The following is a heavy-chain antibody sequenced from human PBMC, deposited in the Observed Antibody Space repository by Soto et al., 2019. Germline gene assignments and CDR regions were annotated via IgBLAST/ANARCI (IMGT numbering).Heavy chain of an antibody. Sequence: SETLSLTCAVSGGSISTSNWWSWVRQPPGKGLEWIGEVYRTGSTNYNPSLESRVTVSIDKSKNQFSLKLTSVTAAYTAVYYCARARATIAAAAIFDCWGQGTLVTVSS. CDR2: VYRTGST. CDR1: GGSISTSNW. J-gene: IGHJ4*02. CDR3: ARARATIAAAAIFDC. D-gene: IGHD6-13*01. V-gene: IGHV4-4*02.